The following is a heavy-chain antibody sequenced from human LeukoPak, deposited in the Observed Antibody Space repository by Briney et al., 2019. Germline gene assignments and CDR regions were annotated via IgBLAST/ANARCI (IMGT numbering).Heavy chain of an antibody. CDR3: ARRGIAAAGTFDY. V-gene: IGHV4-59*08. CDR2: IYYSGST. CDR1: GGSISSYY. J-gene: IGHJ4*02. Sequence: SETLSLTCTVSGGSISSYYWSWIRQPPGKGLEWIGYIYYSGSTNYNPSLKSRVTISVDTSKNQLPLKLSSVTAADTAVYYCARRGIAAAGTFDYWGQGTLVTVSS. D-gene: IGHD6-13*01.